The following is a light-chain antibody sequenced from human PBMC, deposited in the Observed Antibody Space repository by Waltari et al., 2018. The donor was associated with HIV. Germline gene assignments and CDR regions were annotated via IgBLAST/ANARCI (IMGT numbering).Light chain of an antibody. CDR1: QSVSTY. Sequence: DVQMTQPPTSLSASVGDRVTITCRASQSVSTYLNWYQQKQGQAPKLLIYVASTLHRGVPSRFSGSGSGTEFTLTISRLQPEDVATYYCQQSYTIPPITFGQGTRLEIK. CDR2: VAS. V-gene: IGKV1-39*01. CDR3: QQSYTIPPIT. J-gene: IGKJ5*01.